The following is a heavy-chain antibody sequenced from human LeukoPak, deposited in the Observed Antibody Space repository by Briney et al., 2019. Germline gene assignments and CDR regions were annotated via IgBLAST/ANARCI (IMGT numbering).Heavy chain of an antibody. CDR3: ARSRAAVVMGELIPSFYYGMDV. D-gene: IGHD3-16*01. CDR1: RFTFSNYW. V-gene: IGHV3-7*03. Sequence: TGGSLRLSCAASRFTFSNYWMNWVRQVPGKGLEWVATIKQDGGERYYVDSVEGRFTISRDNGKTSVYLQMNSLRADDTAVYYCARSRAAVVMGELIPSFYYGMDVWGQGTTVTVSS. J-gene: IGHJ6*02. CDR2: IKQDGGER.